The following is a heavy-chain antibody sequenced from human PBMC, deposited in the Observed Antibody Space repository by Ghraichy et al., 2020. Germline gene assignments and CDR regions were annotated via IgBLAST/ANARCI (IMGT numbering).Heavy chain of an antibody. D-gene: IGHD3-10*01. Sequence: GGSLRLSCAASGFTFSSYEMNWVRQAPGKGLEWVSYISSSGSTIYYADSVKGRFTISRDNAKNSLYLQMNSLRAEDTAVYYCAGYGSGSYYNLSPYYYYYGMDVWGQGTTVTVSS. CDR1: GFTFSSYE. CDR2: ISSSGSTI. J-gene: IGHJ6*02. CDR3: AGYGSGSYYNLSPYYYYYGMDV. V-gene: IGHV3-48*03.